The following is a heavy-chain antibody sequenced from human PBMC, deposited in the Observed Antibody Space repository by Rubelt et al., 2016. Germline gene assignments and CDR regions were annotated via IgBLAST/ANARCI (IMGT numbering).Heavy chain of an antibody. CDR2: ISGSGGST. CDR1: GFTFSSYA. CDR3: AKDPSSSWYEVNGYFQH. Sequence: EVQLLESGGGLVQPGGSLRLSCAASGFTFSSYAMSWVRQAPGKGLEWVSAISGSGGSTYYADSVKGRFTISRDNSTNTLYRQMNSLRAEDTAVYDCAKDPSSSWYEVNGYFQHWGQGTLVTVSS. V-gene: IGHV3-23*01. J-gene: IGHJ1*01. D-gene: IGHD6-13*01.